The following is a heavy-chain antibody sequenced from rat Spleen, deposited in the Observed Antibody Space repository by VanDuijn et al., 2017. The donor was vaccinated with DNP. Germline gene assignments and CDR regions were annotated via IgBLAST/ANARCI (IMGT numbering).Heavy chain of an antibody. V-gene: IGHV5-58*01. CDR3: TTRTKGIDFDH. CDR2: ISTDGGST. CDR1: GFTFSSYW. Sequence: EVQLVETGGGLVQPGRSLRLSCVASGFTFSSYWMYWIRQAPGKGLEWVASISTDGGSTYYLDSVKGRFTISRDHARSTLYLQMDGLRSDDTATYYCTTRTKGIDFDHWAQGVMVTVSS. J-gene: IGHJ2*01. D-gene: IGHD1-11*01.